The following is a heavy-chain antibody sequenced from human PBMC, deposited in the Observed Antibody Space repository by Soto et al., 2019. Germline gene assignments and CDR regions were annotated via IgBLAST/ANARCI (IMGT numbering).Heavy chain of an antibody. CDR1: GYTFTSYG. CDR3: ARDLGAVAGPGWFDP. J-gene: IGHJ5*02. D-gene: IGHD6-19*01. V-gene: IGHV1-18*01. Sequence: AASVKVSCKASGYTFTSYGISWVRQAPGQGLEWMGWISAYNGNTNYAQKLQGRVTMTTDTSTSTAYMELRSLRSDDTAVYYCARDLGAVAGPGWFDPWGQGTLVTVSS. CDR2: ISAYNGNT.